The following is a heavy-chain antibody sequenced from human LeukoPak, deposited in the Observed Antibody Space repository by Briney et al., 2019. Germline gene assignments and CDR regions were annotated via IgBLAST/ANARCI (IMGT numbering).Heavy chain of an antibody. CDR2: INPTSGNT. J-gene: IGHJ6*03. Sequence: GASVKVSCKASGYTFTRYDINWVRQATGQGLEWMGWINPTSGNTGYAQKFQGRVTITRNTSISTAYMELSSLRSEDTAVYYCARLARPQDYYYYMDVWGRGTTVTVSS. CDR1: GYTFTRYD. CDR3: ARLARPQDYYYYMDV. D-gene: IGHD6-6*01. V-gene: IGHV1-8*03.